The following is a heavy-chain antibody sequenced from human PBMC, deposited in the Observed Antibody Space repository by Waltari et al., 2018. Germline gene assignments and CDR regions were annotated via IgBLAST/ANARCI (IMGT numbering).Heavy chain of an antibody. J-gene: IGHJ3*02. V-gene: IGHV1-24*01. Sequence: QVHLVQSGAEVRKPGASVKVSCRVSGYSLSEISMSWGRQAPGEGLEWMGTLDPAYGETIFAQKFQGRATMTEDTSTDTAYMELSGLRSEDTALYYCATSNFGTIRDGFDIWGQGTLVTVSS. CDR1: GYSLSEIS. CDR3: ATSNFGTIRDGFDI. D-gene: IGHD3-10*01. CDR2: LDPAYGET.